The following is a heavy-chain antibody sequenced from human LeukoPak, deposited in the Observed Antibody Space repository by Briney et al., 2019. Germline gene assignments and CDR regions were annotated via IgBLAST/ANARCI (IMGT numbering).Heavy chain of an antibody. CDR2: INPNSGGT. Sequence: ASVKVSCKASGYTLTRYGISWVRQAPGQGLEWMGWINPNSGGTNYAQKFQGRVTMTRDTSISTAYMERSRLRSDDTAVYYCARTTYSGSYPDYWGQGTLVTVSS. CDR1: GYTLTRYG. V-gene: IGHV1-2*02. D-gene: IGHD1-26*01. CDR3: ARTTYSGSYPDY. J-gene: IGHJ4*02.